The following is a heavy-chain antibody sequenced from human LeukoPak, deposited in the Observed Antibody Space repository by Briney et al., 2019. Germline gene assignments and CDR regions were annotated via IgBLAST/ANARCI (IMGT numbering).Heavy chain of an antibody. V-gene: IGHV3-30-3*01. CDR1: GFTFSSYA. J-gene: IGHJ6*02. Sequence: GGSLRLSCAASGFTFSSYAMHWVREAPGKGLGWGAVISYDGSNKYYADSVKGRFTISRDNSKNTLYLQMNSLRAEDTAVYYCAREDYSNRLAYYYYGMDVWGQGTTVTVSS. CDR2: ISYDGSNK. D-gene: IGHD4-11*01. CDR3: AREDYSNRLAYYYYGMDV.